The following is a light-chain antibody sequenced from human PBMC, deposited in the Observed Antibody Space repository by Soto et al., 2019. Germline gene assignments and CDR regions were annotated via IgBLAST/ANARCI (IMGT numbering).Light chain of an antibody. V-gene: IGLV1-40*01. CDR2: EVS. CDR3: SSYTSRSTRV. Sequence: QSVLTQPPSVSGAPGQRVTISCTGSSSNIGAGYDVHWYQQHPGKAPKLMIYEVSNRPSGVSNRFSGSKSGNTASLTISGLQAEDEADYYCSSYTSRSTRVFGTGTKVTVL. CDR1: SSNIGAGYD. J-gene: IGLJ1*01.